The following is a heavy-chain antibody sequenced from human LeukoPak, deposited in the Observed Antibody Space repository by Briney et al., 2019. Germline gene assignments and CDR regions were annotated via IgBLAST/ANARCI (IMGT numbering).Heavy chain of an antibody. CDR3: ARGYCSSTSCYLFWFDP. J-gene: IGHJ5*02. CDR2: INHSGST. V-gene: IGHV4-34*01. D-gene: IGHD2-2*01. CDR1: GGSFSGYY. Sequence: ASETLSLTCAVYGGSFSGYYWSWIRQPPGKGLEWIGEINHSGSTNYNPSLKSRVTISVDTPKNQFSLKLSSVTAADTAVYYCARGYCSSTSCYLFWFDPWGQGTLVTVSS.